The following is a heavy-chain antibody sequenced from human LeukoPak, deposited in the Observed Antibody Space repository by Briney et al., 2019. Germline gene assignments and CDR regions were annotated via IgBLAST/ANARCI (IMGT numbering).Heavy chain of an antibody. CDR3: AKRLAVAGLYYFDY. J-gene: IGHJ4*02. Sequence: GGSLRLSCAASGFTFSSYSMNWVRQAPGKGLEWVSSISSSSSYIYYADSVKGRFTISRDNAKNSLYLQMNSLRDEDTAVYYCAKRLAVAGLYYFDYWGQGTLVTVSS. CDR2: ISSSSSYI. D-gene: IGHD6-19*01. V-gene: IGHV3-21*04. CDR1: GFTFSSYS.